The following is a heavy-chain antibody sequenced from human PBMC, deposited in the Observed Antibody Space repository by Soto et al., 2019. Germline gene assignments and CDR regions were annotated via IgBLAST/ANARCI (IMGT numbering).Heavy chain of an antibody. CDR1: GFTFTSSA. Sequence: QMQLVQSGPEVKKPGTSVKVSCKASGFTFTSSAVQWVRQARGQRLEWIGWIVVGSGNTNYAQKFQERVTITRDMSTSTAYMELSSLRSEDTAVYYCAADSTFYYYDSSGYRNWYFDLWGRGTLVTVSS. V-gene: IGHV1-58*01. J-gene: IGHJ2*01. CDR2: IVVGSGNT. D-gene: IGHD3-22*01. CDR3: AADSTFYYYDSSGYRNWYFDL.